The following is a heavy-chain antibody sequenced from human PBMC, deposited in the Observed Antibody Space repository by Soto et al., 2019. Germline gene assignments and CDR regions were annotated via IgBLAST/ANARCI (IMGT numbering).Heavy chain of an antibody. Sequence: SETLSLTCTVSGGSISSYYWSWIRQPAGKGLEWIGRIYTSGSTNYNPSLKSRVTMSVDTSKNQFSLKLSSVTAADTAVYYCAREGAHYDFWSGYYGFDYWGQGTLVTVS. CDR2: IYTSGST. CDR3: AREGAHYDFWSGYYGFDY. J-gene: IGHJ4*02. V-gene: IGHV4-4*07. D-gene: IGHD3-3*01. CDR1: GGSISSYY.